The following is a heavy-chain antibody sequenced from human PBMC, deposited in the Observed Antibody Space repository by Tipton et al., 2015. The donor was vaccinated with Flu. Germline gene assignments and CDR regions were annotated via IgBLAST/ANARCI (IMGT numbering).Heavy chain of an antibody. J-gene: IGHJ6*02. V-gene: IGHV4-38-2*02. Sequence: TLSLTCSVSGYSIGSDYYWGWIRQPPGKGLEWIGNIYHTGSTYYSPSLKSRVTISVDRSKNQFSLKLSSVTAADTAVYYCARARAPYYYYAMDVWGQGATVTVS. CDR3: ARARAPYYYYAMDV. CDR1: GYSIGSDYY. D-gene: IGHD3-10*01. CDR2: IYHTGST.